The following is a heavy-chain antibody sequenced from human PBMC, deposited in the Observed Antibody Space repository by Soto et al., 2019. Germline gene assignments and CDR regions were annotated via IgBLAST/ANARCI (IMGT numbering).Heavy chain of an antibody. V-gene: IGHV3-30*04. CDR1: GFTFSSYA. CDR3: ARDTHVYYYGSGSYPDGMDV. Sequence: GGSLRLSCAASGFTFSSYAMHWVRQAPGKGLEWVAVISYDGSNKYYADSVKGRFTISRDNSKNTLYLQMNSLRAEDTAVYYCARDTHVYYYGSGSYPDGMDVWGQGTTVTVSS. J-gene: IGHJ6*02. D-gene: IGHD3-10*01. CDR2: ISYDGSNK.